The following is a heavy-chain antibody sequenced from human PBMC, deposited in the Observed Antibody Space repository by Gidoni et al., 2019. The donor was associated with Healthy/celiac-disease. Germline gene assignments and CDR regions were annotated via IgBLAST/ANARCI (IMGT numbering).Heavy chain of an antibody. CDR2: ISYDGSNK. CDR3: ARDGYNPRRGYYFDY. CDR1: GFTFSSYA. D-gene: IGHD5-12*01. Sequence: QVQLVESGGGVVQPGRSLRLSCAASGFTFSSYAMHWVRQAPGQGLEWLAVISYDGSNKYYADSVKGRFTISRDNSKNTLYLQMNSLRAEDTAVYYCARDGYNPRRGYYFDYWGQGTLVTVSS. V-gene: IGHV3-30-3*01. J-gene: IGHJ4*02.